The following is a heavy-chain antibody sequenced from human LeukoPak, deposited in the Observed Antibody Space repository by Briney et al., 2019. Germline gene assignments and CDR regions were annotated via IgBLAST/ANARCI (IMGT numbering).Heavy chain of an antibody. Sequence: GGSLRLSCAASGFTFSSYGMHWVRQAPGKGLEWVAVIRYDGNNKYYADSVRGRFTISRDNSKNTLYLQMNGLRADDTAVYYCASKSLYYFDHWGQGTLVTVSS. CDR1: GFTFSSYG. CDR2: IRYDGNNK. V-gene: IGHV3-30*02. CDR3: ASKSLYYFDH. J-gene: IGHJ4*02.